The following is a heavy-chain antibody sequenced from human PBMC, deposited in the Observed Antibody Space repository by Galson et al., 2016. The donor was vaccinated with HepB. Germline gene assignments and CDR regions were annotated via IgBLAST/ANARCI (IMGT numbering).Heavy chain of an antibody. CDR1: GGSISSSAYY. V-gene: IGHV4-39*01. D-gene: IGHD3/OR15-3a*01. Sequence: SETLSLTCTVSGGSISSSAYYWGWIRQPPGKGLEWIGSIYYSGSTYSNPSLKSRVTISVDTSKTQFSLKLSSVTATDTAVYFCARQVGQLWTNWFDPWGQGTLVTVSS. CDR2: IYYSGST. CDR3: ARQVGQLWTNWFDP. J-gene: IGHJ5*02.